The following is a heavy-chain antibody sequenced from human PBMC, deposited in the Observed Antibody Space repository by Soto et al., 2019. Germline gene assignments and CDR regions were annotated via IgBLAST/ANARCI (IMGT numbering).Heavy chain of an antibody. Sequence: ASVKLSCKASGYSFSSYAMHWVRQAPGQRLEWMGWINAGNGNTKYSQKFQGRVTITRDTSATTAYMDLSSLRSEDTAVYYCARGVVGSNSYSFDYWGQGTLVTVSS. V-gene: IGHV1-3*01. D-gene: IGHD1-26*01. CDR3: ARGVVGSNSYSFDY. CDR1: GYSFSSYA. CDR2: INAGNGNT. J-gene: IGHJ4*02.